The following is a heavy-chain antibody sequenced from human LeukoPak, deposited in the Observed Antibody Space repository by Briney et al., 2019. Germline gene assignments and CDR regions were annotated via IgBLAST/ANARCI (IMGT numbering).Heavy chain of an antibody. CDR1: GFTFNDAW. CDR3: TTRRQDGW. Sequence: GGSLRLSCVASGFTFNDAWMSWVRQAPGKGLEWVGRIKSKIDGGTIDYAAPVKGRFTISRDDSRNTLYLQMNSLKTEDTAVYYCTTRRQDGWWGQGTLVTVSS. J-gene: IGHJ4*02. V-gene: IGHV3-15*01. D-gene: IGHD2-15*01. CDR2: IKSKIDGGTI.